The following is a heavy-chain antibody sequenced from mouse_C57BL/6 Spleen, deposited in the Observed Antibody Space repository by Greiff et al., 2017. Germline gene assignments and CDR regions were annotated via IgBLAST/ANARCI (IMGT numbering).Heavy chain of an antibody. CDR2: IRSTSNNYAT. CDR3: VKHGGNYTFAY. D-gene: IGHD2-12*01. Sequence: EVQVVESGGGLVQPKGSLKLSCAASGFSFNTYAMNWVRQAPGKGLEWVARIRSTSNNYATYYADSVKDRFTISRDDSESMLYLQMNNLKTNDTAMYYWVKHGGNYTFAYWGQGTLVTVSA. J-gene: IGHJ3*01. V-gene: IGHV10-1*01. CDR1: GFSFNTYA.